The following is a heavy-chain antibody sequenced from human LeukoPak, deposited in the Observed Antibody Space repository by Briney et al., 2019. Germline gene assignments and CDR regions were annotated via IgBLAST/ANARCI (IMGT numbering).Heavy chain of an antibody. CDR1: GYSFTSFW. D-gene: IGHD3/OR15-3a*01. Sequence: GESLKISCQGSGYSFTSFWNGWVRQRPGKGLEWMGIIYPGDSDTRYSPSFQGQVTISADKSISTAYLQWSSLKASDTAMYYCARRGFLDEFDYWGQGTLVTVSS. CDR2: IYPGDSDT. V-gene: IGHV5-51*01. J-gene: IGHJ4*02. CDR3: ARRGFLDEFDY.